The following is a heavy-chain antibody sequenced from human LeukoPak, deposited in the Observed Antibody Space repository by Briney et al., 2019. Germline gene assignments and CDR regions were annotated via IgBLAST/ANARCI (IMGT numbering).Heavy chain of an antibody. CDR3: ARDPGSFYLN. D-gene: IGHD3-16*02. V-gene: IGHV1-18*01. Sequence: ASVKVSCKVSGYTLTEISMYWVRQAPGQGLEWMGWISAYSGNTNYAQKLQGRVTMTTDTSTSTAYMELRSLRSDDTAVYYCARDPGSFYLNWGQGTLVTVSS. CDR1: GYTLTEIS. CDR2: ISAYSGNT. J-gene: IGHJ4*02.